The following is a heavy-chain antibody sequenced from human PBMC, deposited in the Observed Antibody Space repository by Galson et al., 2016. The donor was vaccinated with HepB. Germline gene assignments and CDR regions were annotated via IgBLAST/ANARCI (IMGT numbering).Heavy chain of an antibody. D-gene: IGHD5-12*01. J-gene: IGHJ5*02. CDR3: ATMDIVTTSYWFDP. Sequence: SCKVSGYTFTDYYIHWVQQAPGGGLEWMGLVDPEDGETMYAVKFRGRVTITADTSTDTAYMELSSLRSEDTAVYYCATMDIVTTSYWFDPWGQGTLVTVSS. V-gene: IGHV1-69-2*01. CDR2: VDPEDGET. CDR1: GYTFTDYY.